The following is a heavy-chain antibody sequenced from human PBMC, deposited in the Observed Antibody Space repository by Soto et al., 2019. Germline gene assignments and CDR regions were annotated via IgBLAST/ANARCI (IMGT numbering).Heavy chain of an antibody. Sequence: SVKVSCKASGGTFSSYAISWVRQAPGQGLEWMGGIIPIFGTANYAQKFQGRVTITADESTSTAYMELSSLRSEDTAVYYCARDKASGSYYLFYYYYGMDVWGQGTTVTVSS. D-gene: IGHD1-26*01. CDR3: ARDKASGSYYLFYYYYGMDV. V-gene: IGHV1-69*13. CDR2: IIPIFGTA. J-gene: IGHJ6*02. CDR1: GGTFSSYA.